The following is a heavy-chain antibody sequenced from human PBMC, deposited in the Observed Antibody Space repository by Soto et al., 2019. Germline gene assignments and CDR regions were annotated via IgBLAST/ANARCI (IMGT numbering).Heavy chain of an antibody. Sequence: EVQLVETGGGLIQPGGSLRLSCAASGFTVSSNYMSWVRQAPGKGLEWVSVIYSGGSTYYADSVKGRFTISRDNSKNSLYLQMNSLRAEDTAVYYCAREGGYGDSNYYYYGMDFWGQGTTVTVSS. CDR3: AREGGYGDSNYYYYGMDF. V-gene: IGHV3-53*02. CDR1: GFTVSSNY. J-gene: IGHJ6*02. CDR2: IYSGGST. D-gene: IGHD4-17*01.